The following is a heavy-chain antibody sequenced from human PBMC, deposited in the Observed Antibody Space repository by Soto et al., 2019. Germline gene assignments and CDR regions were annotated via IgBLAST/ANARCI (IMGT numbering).Heavy chain of an antibody. V-gene: IGHV3-11*05. J-gene: IGHJ4*02. D-gene: IGHD1-26*01. CDR3: ARAERGSSPDH. Sequence: PGGSLRLCCAASGFTFSDFYMTWIRQAPGKGLEWVSYISNSGGFTNYADSVRGRFTISRDNAKNSLYLQMNSLRADDTAVYYCARAERGSSPDHWGLGTLVTFSS. CDR1: GFTFSDFY. CDR2: ISNSGGFT.